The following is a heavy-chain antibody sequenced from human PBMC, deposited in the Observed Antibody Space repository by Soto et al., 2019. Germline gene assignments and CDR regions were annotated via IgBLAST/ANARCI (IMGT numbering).Heavy chain of an antibody. V-gene: IGHV3-23*01. CDR3: ASSYSCGWYNY. CDR2: ISGSGGST. D-gene: IGHD6-19*01. Sequence: DVQLLESGGGLVQPGGSLRLSCAASRFTFSRNVMTWVRQAPGKGLEWVSTISGSGGSTYYVDSVKGRFTISRDNSKSTLYLQMNNLGDEDTALYFCASSYSCGWYNYWGHGTLVTVSS. J-gene: IGHJ4*01. CDR1: RFTFSRNV.